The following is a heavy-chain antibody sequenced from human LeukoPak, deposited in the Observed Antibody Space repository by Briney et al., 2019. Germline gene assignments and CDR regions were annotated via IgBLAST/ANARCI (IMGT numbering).Heavy chain of an antibody. D-gene: IGHD5-18*01. V-gene: IGHV4-34*01. Sequence: SETLSLTCAVYGGSFSGYYSSWIRHPPGKGLEWIGEIKHSGSTNSNPSLKSRFTISVDTSKSQFSLKLSSVTAADTAVYYCARGRKWDTAMVSHYYGMDVWGKGTTVTVSS. CDR3: ARGRKWDTAMVSHYYGMDV. J-gene: IGHJ6*04. CDR1: GGSFSGYY. CDR2: IKHSGST.